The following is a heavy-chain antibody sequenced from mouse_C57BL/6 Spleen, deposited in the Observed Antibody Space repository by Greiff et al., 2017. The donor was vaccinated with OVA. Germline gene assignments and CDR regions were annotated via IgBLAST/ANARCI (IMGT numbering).Heavy chain of an antibody. CDR3: ARNDYFDY. J-gene: IGHJ2*01. CDR2: IWSGGGT. Sequence: VQLQQSGPGLVQPSQSLSITCTVSGFSLTSYGVHWVRQSPGKGLEWLGVIWSGGGTYYNAAFISRLSISKDNSKSQVFFKMNSLQADDTATYYCARNDYFDYWGQGTTLTVSS. CDR1: GFSLTSYG. V-gene: IGHV2-2*01.